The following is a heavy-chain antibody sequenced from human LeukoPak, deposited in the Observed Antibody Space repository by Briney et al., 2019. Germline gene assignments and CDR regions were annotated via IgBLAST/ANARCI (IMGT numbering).Heavy chain of an antibody. D-gene: IGHD3-9*01. CDR2: IYYSGST. V-gene: IGHV4-59*08. CDR1: GGSISSYY. CDR3: ARGGRYFDYIDY. J-gene: IGHJ4*02. Sequence: PSETLSLTCTVSGGSISSYYWSWIRQPPGKGLEWIGYIYYSGSTNYNPSLKSRVTISVDTSKNQFSLKLSSVTAADTAVYYCARGGRYFDYIDYWGQGTLVTVSS.